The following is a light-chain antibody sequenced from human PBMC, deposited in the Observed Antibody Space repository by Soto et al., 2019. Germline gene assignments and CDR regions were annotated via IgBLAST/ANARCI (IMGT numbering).Light chain of an antibody. Sequence: QSALTQPASVSGSPGQSITISCTGTSGDVGAYNYVSWYQQHPGKAPKLMIYDVSNRPSGVSNRFSGSKSGNTASLTISGLQPEDESDNYCRSYTSTSTRVFGTGTKLTVL. CDR1: SGDVGAYNY. CDR2: DVS. V-gene: IGLV2-14*01. J-gene: IGLJ1*01. CDR3: RSYTSTSTRV.